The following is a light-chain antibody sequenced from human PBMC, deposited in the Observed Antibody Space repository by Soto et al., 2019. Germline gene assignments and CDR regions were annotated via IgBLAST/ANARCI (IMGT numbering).Light chain of an antibody. V-gene: IGLV2-23*01. J-gene: IGLJ2*01. CDR3: CSYAYSSTV. CDR2: EGS. Sequence: QSVLTQPASVSGSPGQSITISCTGTSSDVGSYNLVSWYRQHPGKAPKLMIYEGSKRPSGVSNRFSGSKSGNTASLTISGLQAEDEADYYCCSYAYSSTVFGGGTKLTVL. CDR1: SSDVGSYNL.